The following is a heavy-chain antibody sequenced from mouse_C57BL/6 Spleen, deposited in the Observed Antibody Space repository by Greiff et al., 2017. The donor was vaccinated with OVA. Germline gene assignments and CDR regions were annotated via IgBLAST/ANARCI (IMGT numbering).Heavy chain of an antibody. CDR2: ISDGGSYT. V-gene: IGHV5-4*01. D-gene: IGHD2-3*01. J-gene: IGHJ1*03. Sequence: EVQLVESGGGLVKPGGSLKLSCAASGFTFSSYAMSWVRQTPEKRLEWVATISDGGSYTYYPDNVKGRFTISRDNAKNNLYLQMSHLKSEDTAMYYCASDDGYYRYFDVWGTGTTVTVSS. CDR3: ASDDGYYRYFDV. CDR1: GFTFSSYA.